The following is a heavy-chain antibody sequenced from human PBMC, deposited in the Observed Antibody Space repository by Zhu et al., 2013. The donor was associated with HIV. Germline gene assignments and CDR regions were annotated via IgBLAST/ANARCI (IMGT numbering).Heavy chain of an antibody. J-gene: IGHJ6*02. D-gene: IGHD2-2*01. Sequence: QVQLVQSGAEVKKPGSSVKVSCKASGGTFSSYAISWVRQAPGQGLEWMGGIIPIFGTANYAQKFQGRVTITADKSTSTAYMELSSLRSEDTAVYYCARDIVVVPAATLTSEDYYYYYGMDVWGQGTTVTVSS. V-gene: IGHV1-69*06. CDR2: IIPIFGTA. CDR1: GGTFSSYA. CDR3: ARDIVVVPAATLTSEDYYYYYGMDV.